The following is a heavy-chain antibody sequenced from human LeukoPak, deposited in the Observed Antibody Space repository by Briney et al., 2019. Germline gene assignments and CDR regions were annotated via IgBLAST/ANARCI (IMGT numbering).Heavy chain of an antibody. D-gene: IGHD3-9*01. J-gene: IGHJ4*02. CDR1: GGSISSGGYY. CDR2: IYYSGST. Sequence: PSRTLSLTCTVSGGSISSGGYYWSWIRQHPGKGLEWIGYIYYSGSTYYNPSLKSRVTISVDTSKNQFSLKLSSVTAADTAVYYCARIKDILTGYYPSYYFDYWGQGTLVTVSS. V-gene: IGHV4-31*03. CDR3: ARIKDILTGYYPSYYFDY.